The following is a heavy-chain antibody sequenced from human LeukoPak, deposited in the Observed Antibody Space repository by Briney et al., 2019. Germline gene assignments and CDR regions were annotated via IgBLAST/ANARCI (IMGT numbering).Heavy chain of an antibody. CDR2: INPDGSST. Sequence: GGSLRLSCAASGFTFSNYWMHWVRQAPGKGLVWVSRINPDGSSTDYADSVKGRFTISRDNSKNTLYLQVNSLRVEDTAMYYCARGGYYYDNSGGAFDIWGQGTMVTVSS. D-gene: IGHD3-22*01. CDR1: GFTFSNYW. V-gene: IGHV3-74*01. CDR3: ARGGYYYDNSGGAFDI. J-gene: IGHJ3*02.